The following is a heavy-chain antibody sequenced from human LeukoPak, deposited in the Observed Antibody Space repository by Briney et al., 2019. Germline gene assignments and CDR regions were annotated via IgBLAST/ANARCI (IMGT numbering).Heavy chain of an antibody. CDR2: ISYDGSNK. CDR1: GFTFSSYA. V-gene: IGHV3-30-3*01. J-gene: IGHJ3*02. D-gene: IGHD3-22*01. CDR3: ARAPWYTYYYDSSGSTGDAFDI. Sequence: PGGSLRLSCAASGFTFSSYAMHWVRQAPGKGLEWVAVISYDGSNKYYADSVKGRFTISRDNSKNTLYLQMNSLRAEDTAVYYCARAPWYTYYYDSSGSTGDAFDIWGQGTMVTVSS.